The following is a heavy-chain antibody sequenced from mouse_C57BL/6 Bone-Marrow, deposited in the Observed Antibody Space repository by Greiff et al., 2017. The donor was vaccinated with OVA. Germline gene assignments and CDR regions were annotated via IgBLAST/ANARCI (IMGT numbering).Heavy chain of an antibody. CDR2: IRTYNGNT. J-gene: IGHJ4*01. CDR1: GYTFPDFA. V-gene: IGHV1-67*01. Sequence: VQLPQSGPEVVRPGVSVKISCKGSGYTFPDFAMHWVTQSHATSLAWIGVIRTYNGNTNYNHKFKVKSTMTVDKSSNTAYMELARFTSEDSAIYYCAREAGYYYYAMDYWGQGTSVTVSS. CDR3: AREAGYYYYAMDY. D-gene: IGHD2-3*01.